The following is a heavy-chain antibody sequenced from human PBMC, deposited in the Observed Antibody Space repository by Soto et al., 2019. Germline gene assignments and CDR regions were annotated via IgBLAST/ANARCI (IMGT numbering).Heavy chain of an antibody. D-gene: IGHD4-17*01. Sequence: GGSLRLSCAASGFTFSSYSMNWVRQAPGKGLEWVSSISSSSSYIYYADSVKGRFTISRDNAKNSLYLQMNSLRAEDTAVYYWAKDDYGGNGFDYWGQGTLVTVSS. J-gene: IGHJ4*02. CDR1: GFTFSSYS. CDR3: AKDDYGGNGFDY. V-gene: IGHV3-21*01. CDR2: ISSSSSYI.